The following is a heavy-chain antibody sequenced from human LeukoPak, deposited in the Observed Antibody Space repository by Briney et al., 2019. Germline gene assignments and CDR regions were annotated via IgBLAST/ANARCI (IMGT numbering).Heavy chain of an antibody. V-gene: IGHV4-39*07. D-gene: IGHD2-15*01. CDR3: ARKREGPATGIDS. Sequence: SETLSLTCAVSGASINGGNSYWGWIRQSPGAGLEWIGNIYSSGRVYYNPSLQSRVTISMDTSENQFSLKLTSVTAADTAVYYCARKREGPATGIDSWGRGILVTVSS. CDR2: IYSSGRV. CDR1: GASINGGNSY. J-gene: IGHJ4*02.